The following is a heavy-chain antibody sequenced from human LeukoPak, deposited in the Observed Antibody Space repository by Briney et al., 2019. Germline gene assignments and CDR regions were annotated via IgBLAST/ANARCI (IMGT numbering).Heavy chain of an antibody. CDR2: IKQDGSEK. V-gene: IGHV3-7*01. CDR1: GFTFSSYW. CDR3: VREASYGDAYADY. D-gene: IGHD4-17*01. Sequence: GGSLRLSCAASGFTFSSYWMSWVRQAPGKGLEWVANIKQDGSEKYYVDSVKGRFTISRDNAKNPLYLQMNSLRAEDTAVYYCVREASYGDAYADYWGQGTLVTVSS. J-gene: IGHJ4*02.